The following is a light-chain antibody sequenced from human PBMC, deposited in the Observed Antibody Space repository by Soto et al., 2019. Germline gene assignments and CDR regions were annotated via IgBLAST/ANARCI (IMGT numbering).Light chain of an antibody. CDR1: QSLLHTNGHTY. J-gene: IGKJ3*01. Sequence: DIVMTQSPLSLTVTPGDPASISCRSSQSLLHTNGHTYLDWYLQKPGQSPQLLIYLGSNRASGVPDRFSGSGLGTDFSLKISRVEAEDVGVYYCMQALQTPTFGPGTKVDIK. CDR2: LGS. CDR3: MQALQTPT. V-gene: IGKV2-28*01.